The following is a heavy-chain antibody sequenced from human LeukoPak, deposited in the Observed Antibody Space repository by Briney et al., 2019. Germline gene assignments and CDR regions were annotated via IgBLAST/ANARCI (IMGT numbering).Heavy chain of an antibody. V-gene: IGHV4-30-4*01. CDR2: IYYSGST. Sequence: PSETLSLTCTVSGGSISSGDYYWSWIRQPPGKGLEWIGYIYYSGSTNYNPSLKSRVTISVDTSKNQFSLKLSSVTAADTAVYYCASSPYYYDSSGLIWGQGTMVTVSS. CDR1: GGSISSGDYY. D-gene: IGHD3-22*01. CDR3: ASSPYYYDSSGLI. J-gene: IGHJ3*02.